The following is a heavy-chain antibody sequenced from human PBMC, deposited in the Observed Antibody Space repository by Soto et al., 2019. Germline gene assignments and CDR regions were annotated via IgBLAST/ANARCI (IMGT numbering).Heavy chain of an antibody. CDR2: ISYDGSNK. D-gene: IGHD3-22*01. CDR1: GFTFSSYA. V-gene: IGHV3-30-3*01. J-gene: IGHJ6*02. CDR3: ARDDLIEGTYYYYGMDV. Sequence: GGSLRLSCAASGFTFSSYAMHWVRQAPGKGLEWVAVISYDGSNKYYADSVKGRFTISRDNSKNTLYLQMNSLRAEDTAVYYCARDDLIEGTYYYYGMDVWGQGTTVTVSS.